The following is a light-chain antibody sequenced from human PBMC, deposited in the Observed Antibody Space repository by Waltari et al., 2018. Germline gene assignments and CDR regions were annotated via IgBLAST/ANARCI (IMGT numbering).Light chain of an antibody. Sequence: QSALTQPPSASGSPGQSVTISCTGPSTDIGVYNQFSWYQQHPGKAPKLLIYEVRERPSGVPDRFSGSKSGITASLTVFGLQTEDEADYYCASFAGSNTLFGGGTKLTVL. V-gene: IGLV2-8*01. CDR3: ASFAGSNTL. CDR2: EVR. J-gene: IGLJ2*01. CDR1: STDIGVYNQ.